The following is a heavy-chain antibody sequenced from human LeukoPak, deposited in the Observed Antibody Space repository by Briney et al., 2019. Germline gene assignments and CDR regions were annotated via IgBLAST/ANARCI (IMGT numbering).Heavy chain of an antibody. CDR3: ARGRSGSGNYYHAAFDI. CDR2: IKLDGGEN. J-gene: IGHJ3*02. CDR1: GFTFSSYA. V-gene: IGHV3-7*01. Sequence: QPGGSLRLSCAASGFTFSSYAMHWVRQAPGKGLEWVASIKLDGGENYYVDSVKGRFTISRDNAKNSLSLQMNSLRAEDTAVYYCARGRSGSGNYYHAAFDIWGQGTMVTVSS. D-gene: IGHD3-10*01.